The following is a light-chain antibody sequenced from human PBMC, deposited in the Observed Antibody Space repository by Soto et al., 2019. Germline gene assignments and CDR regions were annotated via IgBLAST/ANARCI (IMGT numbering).Light chain of an antibody. V-gene: IGKV3-20*01. CDR2: AAS. Sequence: EIVLTQSPGTLSLSTGERATLSCRASQSVTSGNLAWYKQKPGQAPRLRIYAASSRATNIPSRFSGSGSGTDFSLTIRRLEPEDFAVYYCQQYVSSSPYAFGQGTKLEIK. CDR1: QSVTSGN. CDR3: QQYVSSSPYA. J-gene: IGKJ2*01.